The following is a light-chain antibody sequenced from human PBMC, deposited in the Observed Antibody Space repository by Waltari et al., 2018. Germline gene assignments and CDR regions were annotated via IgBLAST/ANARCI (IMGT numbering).Light chain of an antibody. CDR1: QGISSY. CDR2: AAS. J-gene: IGKJ1*01. Sequence: IQLNQSPSSLSASVGDRVTITCRASQGISSYLAWYQQKPGKAPKLLIYAASTLQSGGPSRFSGSGSGTDFTLTISSLQPEDFATYYCQQLNSYPSWTFGQGTKVEIK. CDR3: QQLNSYPSWT. V-gene: IGKV1-9*01.